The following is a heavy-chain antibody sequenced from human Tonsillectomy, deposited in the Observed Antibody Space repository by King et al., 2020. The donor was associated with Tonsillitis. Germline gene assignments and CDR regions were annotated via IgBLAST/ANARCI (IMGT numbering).Heavy chain of an antibody. CDR2: ISWNSGSL. CDR1: GFTFDDYA. Sequence: VQLVESGGGLVQPGRSLRLSCAASGFTFDDYAMHWVRQVPGKGLEWVSGISWNSGSLGYADSVKGRFIISRDNAKNSLYLQMNSLRVEDTALYYCAKGYLHSRDSWYLNWFDPWGQGTLVTVSS. J-gene: IGHJ5*02. V-gene: IGHV3-9*01. CDR3: AKGYLHSRDSWYLNWFDP. D-gene: IGHD6-13*01.